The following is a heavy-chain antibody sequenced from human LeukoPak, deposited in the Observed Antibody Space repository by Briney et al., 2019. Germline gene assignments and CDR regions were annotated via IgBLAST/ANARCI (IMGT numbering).Heavy chain of an antibody. CDR3: AKSYYYDSSGYLEYFQH. D-gene: IGHD3-22*01. V-gene: IGHV1-2*02. CDR1: GYTFTGYY. Sequence: ASVKVSCKASGYTFTGYYIHWVRQAPGQGLEWMGWINPNINGTNYAQKLQGRVTMTTDTSTSTAYMELRSLRSDDTAVYYCAKSYYYDSSGYLEYFQHWGQGTLVTVSS. CDR2: INPNINGT. J-gene: IGHJ1*01.